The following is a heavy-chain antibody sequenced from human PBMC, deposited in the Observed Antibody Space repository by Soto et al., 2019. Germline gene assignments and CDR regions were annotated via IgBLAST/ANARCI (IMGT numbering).Heavy chain of an antibody. D-gene: IGHD3-10*01. Sequence: EVQLVESGGDLVRPGGSLRLSCAASGFTFSTYSMNWVRQAPGKGLEWVSTISSSRSRIYYADSVKGRFTISRDNAKNQLFLQMRRQRAEATDLYYWRKDRGLSNPTGFDYWGQRTLVTVSS. CDR2: ISSSRSRI. CDR3: RKDRGLSNPTGFDY. CDR1: GFTFSTYS. J-gene: IGHJ4*02. V-gene: IGHV3-21*04.